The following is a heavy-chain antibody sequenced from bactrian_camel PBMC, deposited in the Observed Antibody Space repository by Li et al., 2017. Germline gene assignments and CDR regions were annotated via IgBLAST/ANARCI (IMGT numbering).Heavy chain of an antibody. CDR3: AADLRHGPTYDCYSGSWFYSYY. D-gene: IGHD3*01. V-gene: IGHV3S63*01. CDR1: GYYEGLHC. CDR2: IDTSGHRT. Sequence: VQLVESGGGSVQAGGSLRLSCVATGYYEGLHCMAWFRQGLGNKREGVAMIDTSGHRTYYADSVNGRFTVSQDNAKNTVHLQMNFLRPEDTAMYYCAADLRHGPTYDCYSGSWFYSYYWDQGTQVTVS. J-gene: IGHJ4*01.